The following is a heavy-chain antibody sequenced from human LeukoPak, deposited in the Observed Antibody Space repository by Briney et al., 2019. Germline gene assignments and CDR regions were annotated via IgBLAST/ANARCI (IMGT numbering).Heavy chain of an antibody. D-gene: IGHD3-22*01. V-gene: IGHV4-59*01. CDR2: IYYSGST. CDR1: GGSISIYY. CDR3: AGYYYDSSGYYYLTAFDI. J-gene: IGHJ3*02. Sequence: PSESLSLTCTVSGGSISIYYCGSIRRPPRKGQGWVGGIYYSGSTNYNPSLKSRVTISVDTSKNQFSLKLSSVTAADTAVYYCAGYYYDSSGYYYLTAFDIWGQGTMVTVSS.